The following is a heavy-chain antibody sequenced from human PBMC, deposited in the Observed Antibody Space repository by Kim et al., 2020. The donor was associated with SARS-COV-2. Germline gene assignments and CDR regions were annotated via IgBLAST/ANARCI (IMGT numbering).Heavy chain of an antibody. CDR1: GFSFSDYY. V-gene: IGHV3-11*04. J-gene: IGHJ4*01. Sequence: GGSLRLSCAASGFSFSDYYINWIRQTPEKGLEWLSYISHTSRTIYYADSVRGRFTISRPNAKMSAFLHMHHLRIQDTAIYYCPRRVWDGPSYPLFDSWG. D-gene: IGHD3-16*02. CDR2: ISHTSRTI. CDR3: PRRVWDGPSYPLFDS.